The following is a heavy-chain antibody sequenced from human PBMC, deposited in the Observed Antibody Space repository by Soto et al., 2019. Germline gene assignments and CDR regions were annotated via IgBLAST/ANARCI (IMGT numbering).Heavy chain of an antibody. CDR3: ARSLYSGSYTNWFDP. CDR1: GGSISSYY. Sequence: SETLSLTCTFSGGSISSYYWSWIRPPPGKGLEYIGYIYYSGSTNYNPSLKSRVTISVDTSKKQFSLKLSSVTAADTAVYYCARSLYSGSYTNWFDPWGQGTLVTVSS. CDR2: IYYSGST. D-gene: IGHD1-26*01. J-gene: IGHJ5*02. V-gene: IGHV4-59*01.